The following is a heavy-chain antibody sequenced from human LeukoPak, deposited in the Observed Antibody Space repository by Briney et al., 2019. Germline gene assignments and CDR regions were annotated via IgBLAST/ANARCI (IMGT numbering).Heavy chain of an antibody. CDR2: IKQDGSEK. J-gene: IGHJ4*02. Sequence: GGSLRLSCTASGFTFTSCAMNWVRQAPGKGLEWVANIKQDGSEKYYVDSVKGRFTISRDNAKNSLYLQMNSLRAEDTAVYYCARDLHIVGATTCFDYWGQGTLVTVSS. CDR3: ARDLHIVGATTCFDY. V-gene: IGHV3-7*01. D-gene: IGHD1-26*01. CDR1: GFTFTSCA.